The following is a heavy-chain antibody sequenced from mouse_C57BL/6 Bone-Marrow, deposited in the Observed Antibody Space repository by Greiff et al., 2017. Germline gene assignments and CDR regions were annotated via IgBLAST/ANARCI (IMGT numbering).Heavy chain of an antibody. Sequence: QVQLQQPGAELVKPGASVKLSCKASGYTFTSYWMQWVKQRPGQGLEWIGEIDPSDSYTNYNQKFKGKATLTVDTSSSTAYMQLSSLTSEDSAVYYCATVGWCANGGQGTLVTVSA. V-gene: IGHV1-50*01. J-gene: IGHJ3*01. CDR1: GYTFTSYW. CDR3: ATVGWCAN. CDR2: IDPSDSYT.